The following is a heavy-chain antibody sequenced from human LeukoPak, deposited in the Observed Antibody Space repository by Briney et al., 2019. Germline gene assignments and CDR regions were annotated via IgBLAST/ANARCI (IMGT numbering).Heavy chain of an antibody. Sequence: SETLSLTCAVYGGSFSGYYWTWIRQPSGKGLEWIGEMNHSGSANYNPSPKSRVTISVDTSKNQCSLRLSSVTAADTAVYYCARLRGATVAHNWFDPWGQGTLVTVSS. CDR1: GGSFSGYY. CDR3: ARLRGATVAHNWFDP. V-gene: IGHV4-34*01. D-gene: IGHD6-19*01. J-gene: IGHJ5*02. CDR2: MNHSGSA.